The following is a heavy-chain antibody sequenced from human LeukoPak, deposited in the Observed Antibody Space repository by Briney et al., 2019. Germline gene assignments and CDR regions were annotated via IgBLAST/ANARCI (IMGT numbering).Heavy chain of an antibody. CDR3: AKDDYYGSGSYSTLDY. Sequence: GGSLRLSCAASGFTFSSYAMSWVRQAPGKGLEWVSAISGSGGSTYYADSVKGRFTISRDNSKNTLYLQMNSLRAEDTAVYYCAKDDYYGSGSYSTLDYWGQGTLVTVSS. D-gene: IGHD3-10*01. CDR1: GFTFSSYA. V-gene: IGHV3-23*01. CDR2: ISGSGGST. J-gene: IGHJ4*02.